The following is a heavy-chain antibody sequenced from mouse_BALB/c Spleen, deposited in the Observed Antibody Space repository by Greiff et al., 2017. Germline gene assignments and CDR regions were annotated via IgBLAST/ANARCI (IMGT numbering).Heavy chain of an antibody. CDR2: INPSTGYT. CDR3: ARPRSYYAMDY. V-gene: IGHV1-7*01. Sequence: VKLMESGAELAKPGASVKMSCKASGYTFTSYWMHWVKQRPGQGLEWIGYINPSTGYTEYNQKFKDKATLTADKSSSTAYMQLSSLTSEDSAVYYCARPRSYYAMDYWGQGTSVTVSS. J-gene: IGHJ4*01. CDR1: GYTFTSYW.